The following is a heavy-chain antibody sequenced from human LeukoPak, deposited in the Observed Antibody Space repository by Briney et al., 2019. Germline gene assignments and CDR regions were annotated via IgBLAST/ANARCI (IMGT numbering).Heavy chain of an antibody. CDR2: INHSGST. J-gene: IGHJ4*02. V-gene: IGHV4-34*01. CDR1: GGSFSGYY. CDR3: AGGVAGNFDY. D-gene: IGHD6-19*01. Sequence: PSETLSLTCAVYGGSFSGYYWSWIRQPPGKGLEWIGEINHSGSTNYNPSLKSRVTISVDTSKNQFSLKLSSVTAADTAVYYCAGGVAGNFDYWGQGTLVTVSS.